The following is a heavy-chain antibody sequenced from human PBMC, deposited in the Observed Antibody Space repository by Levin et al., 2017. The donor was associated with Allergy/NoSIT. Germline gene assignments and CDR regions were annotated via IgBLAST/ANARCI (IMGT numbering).Heavy chain of an antibody. D-gene: IGHD1-26*01. CDR1: GGSIRSYY. Sequence: SQTLSLTCTVSGGSIRSYYWSWIRQPPGKGLEWIGYIYYIGSTNYNPSLKSRVTISVDTSKNQFSLRLTSVTAADTAVYYCARDRVIVGTTNYFYGMDVWGQGTTVTVSS. V-gene: IGHV4-59*01. CDR2: IYYIGST. J-gene: IGHJ6*02. CDR3: ARDRVIVGTTNYFYGMDV.